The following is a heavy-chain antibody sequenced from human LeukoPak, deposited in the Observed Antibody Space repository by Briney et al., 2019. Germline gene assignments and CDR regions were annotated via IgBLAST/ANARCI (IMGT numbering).Heavy chain of an antibody. V-gene: IGHV3-23*01. Sequence: GGSLRLSCRASGFTFSSYAMSWVRQAPGKGLEWVSGISDSGEITFYAVSVKGRFTISRDNSENTLYLQMNSVRAEDTAVYYCARTTYCDDTRDYYLDYWGQGTLVTVSS. J-gene: IGHJ4*02. CDR3: ARTTYCDDTRDYYLDY. D-gene: IGHD3-22*01. CDR1: GFTFSSYA. CDR2: ISDSGEIT.